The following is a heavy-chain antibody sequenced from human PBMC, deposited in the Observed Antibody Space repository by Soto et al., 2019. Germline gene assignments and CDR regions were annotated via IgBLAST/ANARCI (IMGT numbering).Heavy chain of an antibody. J-gene: IGHJ6*02. CDR2: IIPIFGTA. CDR3: ARDGAPYFQGGMDV. D-gene: IGHD3-9*01. CDR1: GGTSSSYA. Sequence: QVQLVQSGAEVKKPGSSVKVSCKASGGTSSSYAISWVRQAPGQGLEWMGGIIPIFGTANYAQKFQGRVTSAADESTITAAMELSSLISEDTAVYYGARDGAPYFQGGMDVWGQGTTATVSS. V-gene: IGHV1-69*01.